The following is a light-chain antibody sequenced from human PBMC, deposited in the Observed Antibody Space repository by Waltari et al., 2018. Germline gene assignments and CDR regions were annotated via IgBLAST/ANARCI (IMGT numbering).Light chain of an antibody. CDR1: QSISSY. CDR2: AAS. V-gene: IGKV1-39*01. CDR3: QQSYSTPQP. J-gene: IGKJ1*01. Sequence: DIQMTQSPSSLSASVGDRVTITCRASQSISSYINWYQQKPGKAPKLLIYAASSLQSGVPSRFSGSGSGTDFTLTISSLQPEDFATYSCQQSYSTPQPFGQGTKVEIK.